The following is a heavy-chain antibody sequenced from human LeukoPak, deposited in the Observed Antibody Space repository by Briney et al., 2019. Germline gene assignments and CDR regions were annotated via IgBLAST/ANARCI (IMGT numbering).Heavy chain of an antibody. Sequence: SETLSLTCTVSGGSISSYYWSWIRQPPGQGLEWIGYIYYSGSTTYNPSLKSRVTISIDTSKNQFSLRLSSVTAADTAVYYCARSSIATQNWFDPWGQGTLVTVSS. CDR3: ARSSIATQNWFDP. D-gene: IGHD6-6*01. J-gene: IGHJ5*02. V-gene: IGHV4-59*01. CDR1: GGSISSYY. CDR2: IYYSGST.